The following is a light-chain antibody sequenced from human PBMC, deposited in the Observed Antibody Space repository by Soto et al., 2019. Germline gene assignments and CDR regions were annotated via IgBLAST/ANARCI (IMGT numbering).Light chain of an antibody. CDR3: QQYNDWPLT. CDR1: QSVAANY. CDR2: GAF. J-gene: IGKJ1*01. V-gene: IGKV3-15*01. Sequence: EFVFTQSPGTLSLSPGERATLSCRASQSVAANYLAWYQQKPGQAPSLLIYGAFTRATGIPARFSGTGSGTEFTLTISSLQSEDFALYYCQQYNDWPLTFGQGTKVDIK.